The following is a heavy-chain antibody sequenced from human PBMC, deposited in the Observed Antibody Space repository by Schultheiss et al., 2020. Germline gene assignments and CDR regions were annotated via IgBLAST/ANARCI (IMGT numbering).Heavy chain of an antibody. Sequence: GGSLRLSCAASGFTFSNYALHWARQAPGKGLEWVAVISYDGSNKYYADSVKGRFTISRDNSKNTLYLQMNSLRAEDTALYYCAKVGGPITMVRGVAYYYYGMDVWGQGTTVTVSS. CDR3: AKVGGPITMVRGVAYYYYGMDV. CDR2: ISYDGSNK. V-gene: IGHV3-30*04. CDR1: GFTFSNYA. D-gene: IGHD3-10*01. J-gene: IGHJ6*02.